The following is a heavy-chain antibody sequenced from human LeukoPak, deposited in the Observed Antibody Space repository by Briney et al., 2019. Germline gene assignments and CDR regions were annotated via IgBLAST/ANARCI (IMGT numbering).Heavy chain of an antibody. J-gene: IGHJ3*02. Sequence: GRSLRLSCAASGFTFSSYTMNWVRQAPGKGLEWVSSISSSSSYIYYADSVKGRFTISRDNAKNSLYLQMNSLRAEDTAVYYCARDTYDILTGYYKWAFDIWGQGTMVTVSS. CDR2: ISSSSSYI. D-gene: IGHD3-9*01. CDR3: ARDTYDILTGYYKWAFDI. CDR1: GFTFSSYT. V-gene: IGHV3-21*06.